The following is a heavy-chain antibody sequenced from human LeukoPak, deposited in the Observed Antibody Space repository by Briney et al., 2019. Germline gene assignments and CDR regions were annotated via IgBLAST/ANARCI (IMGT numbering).Heavy chain of an antibody. V-gene: IGHV3-9*01. CDR3: AYEFGGGGPIDY. J-gene: IGHJ4*02. CDR2: IGWNGNNI. CDR1: GFTFGDYA. Sequence: PGGSLRLSCAASGFTFGDYAMHWVRQAPGKGLEWVSDIGWNGNNIGYAESVKGRFTMSRDNAKNSLNLQMNSLRVEDTALYYCAYEFGGGGPIDYWGQGTLVTVSS. D-gene: IGHD3-16*01.